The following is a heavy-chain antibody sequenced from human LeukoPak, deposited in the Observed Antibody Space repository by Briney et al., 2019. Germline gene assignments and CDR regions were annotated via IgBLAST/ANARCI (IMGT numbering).Heavy chain of an antibody. CDR3: ARAEGGYVYY. Sequence: SETLSLTCSVSGGSVSSGDYYWSWIRQPPGKGLEYIGYIYHTESTYYNPSLQSRLTISVDTSKNQFSLKLSPVTAADTAVYYCARAEGGYVYYWGQGTLVTVSS. CDR2: IYHTEST. V-gene: IGHV4-30-4*01. J-gene: IGHJ4*02. CDR1: GGSVSSGDYY. D-gene: IGHD5-12*01.